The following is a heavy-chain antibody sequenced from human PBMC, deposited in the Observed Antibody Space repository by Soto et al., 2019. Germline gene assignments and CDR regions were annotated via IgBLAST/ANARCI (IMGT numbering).Heavy chain of an antibody. CDR1: GFILSAYT. CDR3: AKNVYDTSGYVLDS. Sequence: QVPLAESGGGVVQPGRSLRLSCAASGFILSAYTMHWVRQAPGKGLEWVAVMSKDGSNKYYADFMKGRFTISRDNSKNTLYLQMNSLRAEDTGVYYCAKNVYDTSGYVLDSWGQGTLVTVSS. CDR2: MSKDGSNK. J-gene: IGHJ4*02. V-gene: IGHV3-30*04. D-gene: IGHD3-22*01.